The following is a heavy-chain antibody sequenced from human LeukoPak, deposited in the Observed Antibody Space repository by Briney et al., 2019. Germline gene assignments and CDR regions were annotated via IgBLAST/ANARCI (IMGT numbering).Heavy chain of an antibody. D-gene: IGHD4-11*01. CDR2: VSDSGGTT. V-gene: IGHV3-23*01. CDR3: AKVSWSSNHDDY. CDR1: GFTFSTYD. Sequence: GGSLRLSCAASGFTFSTYDMSWVRQAPGKGLEWVSAVSDSGGTTWYADSVKGRFTISRGNSKNTLYVQMNSLRAEDTAVYHCAKVSWSSNHDDYWGQGTLVTVSS. J-gene: IGHJ4*02.